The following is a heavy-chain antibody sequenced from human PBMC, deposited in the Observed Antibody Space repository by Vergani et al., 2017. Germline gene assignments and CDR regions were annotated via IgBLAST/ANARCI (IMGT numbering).Heavy chain of an antibody. CDR3: ARVRSIAARPYYMDV. D-gene: IGHD6-6*01. CDR1: GYTFTSYA. V-gene: IGHV1-3*01. CDR2: INAGNGNT. Sequence: QVQLVQSGAEVKKPGASVKVSCKASGYTFTSYAMHWVRQATGQRLEWMGWINAGNGNTKYSQKFQGRVTITRDTSASTAYMELSSLRSEDTAVYYCARVRSIAARPYYMDVWGKGTTVTVSS. J-gene: IGHJ6*03.